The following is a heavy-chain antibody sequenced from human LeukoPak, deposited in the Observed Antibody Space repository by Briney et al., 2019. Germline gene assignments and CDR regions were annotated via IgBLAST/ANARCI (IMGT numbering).Heavy chain of an antibody. J-gene: IGHJ3*02. V-gene: IGHV3-30-3*02. CDR3: VKFERGSGNFDAFDI. D-gene: IGHD3-10*01. CDR1: GFTFSSYA. Sequence: GGSLRLSCAASGFTFSSYAMHWVRQAPGKGLEWVAVISYDGSNKYYADSVKGRFTISRDNSKNTLYLQMNSLRAEDTAVYYCVKFERGSGNFDAFDIWGQGTMVTVSS. CDR2: ISYDGSNK.